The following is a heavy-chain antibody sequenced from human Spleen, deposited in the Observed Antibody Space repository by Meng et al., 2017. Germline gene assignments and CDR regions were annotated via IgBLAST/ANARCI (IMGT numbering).Heavy chain of an antibody. J-gene: IGHJ6*02. Sequence: ASVKVSCKASGYRFTGFYLHWVRQPPGQGREGLVWIDPHSGDTYYPQKFQGRLTMTRNTSVSTAHMELSSLRSADTSVDYCAARYSGGWYGYYYYGMDFWGQGTTVTVSS. CDR2: IDPHSGDT. D-gene: IGHD6-19*01. CDR3: AARYSGGWYGYYYYGMDF. CDR1: GYRFTGFY. V-gene: IGHV1-2*02.